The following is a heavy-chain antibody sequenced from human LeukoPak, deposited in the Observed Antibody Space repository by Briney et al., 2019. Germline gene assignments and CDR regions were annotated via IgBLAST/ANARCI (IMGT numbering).Heavy chain of an antibody. CDR3: AKVDYYGSGSYPEYFQH. J-gene: IGHJ1*01. V-gene: IGHV3-30*18. CDR2: ISYDGSNK. Sequence: GGSLRLSCAASGFTFSSYGMHWVRQAPGKGLEWVAVISYDGSNKYYADSVKGRFTISRDNSKNTLYLQMNSLRAEDTAVYYCAKVDYYGSGSYPEYFQHWGQGTLVTVS. CDR1: GFTFSSYG. D-gene: IGHD3-10*01.